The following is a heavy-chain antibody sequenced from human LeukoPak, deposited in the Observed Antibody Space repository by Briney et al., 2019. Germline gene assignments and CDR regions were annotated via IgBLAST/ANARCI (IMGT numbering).Heavy chain of an antibody. D-gene: IGHD6-19*01. J-gene: IGHJ4*02. V-gene: IGHV3-30*04. CDR3: ARGRKGVAVALGHFDY. CDR1: GFTFSSYA. Sequence: GGSLRLSCAASGFTFSSYAMHWVRQAPGKGLEWVAVISNDGSNRFYADSVKGRFTISRDNSKNTLYLQINSLRAEDTAVYYCARGRKGVAVALGHFDYWGQGTLVTVSS. CDR2: ISNDGSNR.